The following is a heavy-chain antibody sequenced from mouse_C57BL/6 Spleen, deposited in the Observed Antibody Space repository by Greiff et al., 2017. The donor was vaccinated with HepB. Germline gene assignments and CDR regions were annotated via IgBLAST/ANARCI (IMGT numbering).Heavy chain of an antibody. J-gene: IGHJ3*01. CDR3: ARRYYYGSSYGDWFAY. V-gene: IGHV1-18*01. D-gene: IGHD1-1*01. CDR1: GYTFTDYN. CDR2: INPNNGGT. Sequence: VQLQQSEPELVKPGASVKIPCKASGYTFTDYNMDWVKQSHGKSLEWIGDINPNNGGTIYNQKFKGKATLTVDKSSSTAYMELRSLTSEDTAVYYCARRYYYGSSYGDWFAYWGQGTLVTVSA.